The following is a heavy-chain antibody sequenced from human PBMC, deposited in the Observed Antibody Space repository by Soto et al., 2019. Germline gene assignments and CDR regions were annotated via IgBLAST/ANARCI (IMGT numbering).Heavy chain of an antibody. CDR2: LWAGGNYA. D-gene: IGHD1-1*01. Sequence: QVQLVESGGNVVQPGRSLRLYCAASGFSFASHGMHWVRQAPGKGLEWVAHLWAGGNYAYYAYSVKGRFTISSDQSKNALYLQMNSLGAEDTAVYYCARDAHQLANYGMDVLGQWSTFTVSS. CDR1: GFSFASHG. V-gene: IGHV3-33*01. CDR3: ARDAHQLANYGMDV. J-gene: IGHJ6*02.